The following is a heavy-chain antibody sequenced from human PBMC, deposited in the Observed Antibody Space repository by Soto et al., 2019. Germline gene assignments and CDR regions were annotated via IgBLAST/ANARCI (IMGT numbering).Heavy chain of an antibody. CDR2: ISYDGSNK. D-gene: IGHD6-6*01. CDR3: ARDPRHGYSSSSTYYYYGMDV. Sequence: GGSLRLSCAASGFTFSSYAIHWVRQAPGKGLEWVAVISYDGSNKYYADSVKGRFTISRDNSKNTLYLQMNSLRAEDTAVYYCARDPRHGYSSSSTYYYYGMDVWGQGTTVTSP. CDR1: GFTFSSYA. J-gene: IGHJ6*02. V-gene: IGHV3-30-3*01.